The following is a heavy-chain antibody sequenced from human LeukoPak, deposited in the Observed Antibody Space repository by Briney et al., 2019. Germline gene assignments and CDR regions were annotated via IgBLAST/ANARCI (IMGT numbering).Heavy chain of an antibody. V-gene: IGHV1-69*04. J-gene: IGHJ5*02. CDR3: ARSHYSSSWMDWFDP. Sequence: LVKVSCKASGGTFSSYAISWVRQAPGQGLEWMGRIIPILGIANYAQKFQGRVTITADKSTSTAYMELSSLRSEDTAVYYCARSHYSSSWMDWFDPWGQGTLVTVSS. CDR2: IIPILGIA. D-gene: IGHD6-13*01. CDR1: GGTFSSYA.